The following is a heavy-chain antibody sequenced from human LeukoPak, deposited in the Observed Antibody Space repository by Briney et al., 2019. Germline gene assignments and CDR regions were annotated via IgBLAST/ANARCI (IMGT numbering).Heavy chain of an antibody. Sequence: SVKVSCKASGGTCSSYAISEVRQATGQGLEWMGGIISIFGTANYAQKFQGRVTITADESTSTAYMELSSLRSEDTAVYYCARRDTAMPKTPSGYYYYYYGMDVWGQGTTVTVSS. CDR1: GGTCSSYA. J-gene: IGHJ6*02. CDR2: IISIFGTA. D-gene: IGHD5-18*01. V-gene: IGHV1-69*01. CDR3: ARRDTAMPKTPSGYYYYYYGMDV.